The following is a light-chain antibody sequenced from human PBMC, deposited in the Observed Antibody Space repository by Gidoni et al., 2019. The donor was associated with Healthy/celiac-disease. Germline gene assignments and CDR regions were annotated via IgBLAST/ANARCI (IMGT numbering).Light chain of an antibody. CDR1: QDISNY. V-gene: IGKV1-33*01. CDR3: QQYDNLPLT. Sequence: DIQMTQSPSSLSASAGDRVTITCQASQDISNYLNWYQQKPGKAPKLLIYDASNLETGAPSRFSGSGSGTDFTFTISSLQPEDIATYYCQQYDNLPLTFGGGTKVEIK. J-gene: IGKJ4*01. CDR2: DAS.